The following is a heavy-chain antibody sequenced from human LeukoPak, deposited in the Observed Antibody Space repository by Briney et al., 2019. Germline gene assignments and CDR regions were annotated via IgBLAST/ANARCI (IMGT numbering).Heavy chain of an antibody. CDR1: GGSFNGYY. J-gene: IGHJ3*02. CDR3: ARGPGSRLLI. V-gene: IGHV4-34*01. CDR2: INHSGSA. Sequence: SETLSLTCAVYGGSFNGYYCTWIRQPPGKGLEWIGDINHSGSANYNPSLESRVTISLDTSGNQFSLNLSSVTAADTAVYYCARGPGSRLLIWGQGTMVTVSS. D-gene: IGHD1-1*01.